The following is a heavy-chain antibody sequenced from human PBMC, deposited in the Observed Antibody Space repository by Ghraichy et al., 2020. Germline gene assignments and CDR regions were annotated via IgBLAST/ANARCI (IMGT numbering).Heavy chain of an antibody. J-gene: IGHJ2*01. D-gene: IGHD4-17*01. CDR3: ARAGSSTVTTYDRAWYFDL. V-gene: IGHV4-34*01. CDR2: INHSGST. Sequence: SQTLSLTCAVYGGSFSGYYWSWIRQPPGKGLEWIGEINHSGSTNYNPSLKSRVTISVDTSKNQFSLKLSSVTAADTAVYYCARAGSSTVTTYDRAWYFDLWGRGTLVTVSS. CDR1: GGSFSGYY.